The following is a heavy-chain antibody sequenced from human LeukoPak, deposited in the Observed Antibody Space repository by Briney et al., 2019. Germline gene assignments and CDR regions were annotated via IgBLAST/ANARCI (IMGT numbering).Heavy chain of an antibody. CDR1: GGSFSGYY. CDR2: INHSGST. CDR3: ARSNSYYGMDV. Sequence: SETLSLTCAVYGGSFSGYYWSWIRQPPGKGLEWIGEINHSGSTNYNPSLKSRVTISVDTSKNQFSLKLSSVTAADTAVYYCARSNSYYGMDVWGQGTTVTVSS. V-gene: IGHV4-34*01. J-gene: IGHJ6*02. D-gene: IGHD4-11*01.